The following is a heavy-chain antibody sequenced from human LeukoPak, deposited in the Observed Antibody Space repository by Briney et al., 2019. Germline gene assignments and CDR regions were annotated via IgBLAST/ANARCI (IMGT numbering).Heavy chain of an antibody. CDR1: GFTFTRSV. V-gene: IGHV1-58*02. D-gene: IGHD6-13*01. CDR2: IVVGSGNR. J-gene: IGHJ3*02. CDR3: ATHSSSWNDHDAFDI. Sequence: SVKVSCKASGFTFTRSVIQWLRQARGQRLEWIGWIVVGSGNRNYAQRFKGRVTITTDMSTSTAYMELSSLRSEDTAVYYCATHSSSWNDHDAFDIWGQGTMVTVSS.